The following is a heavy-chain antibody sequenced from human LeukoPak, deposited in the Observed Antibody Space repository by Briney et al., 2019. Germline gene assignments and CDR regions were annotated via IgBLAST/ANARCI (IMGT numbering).Heavy chain of an antibody. Sequence: GGSLRLSCAASGFTFSDHLMDWVRQAPGKGLEWVGRIRNKARSYTTEYAASVKGRLTISRDDSKNSLWLQMNSLKTEDTAVYYCSRGYGTGTPDACDIWGQGTKVTVSS. CDR3: SRGYGTGTPDACDI. V-gene: IGHV3-72*01. CDR2: IRNKARSYTT. J-gene: IGHJ3*02. D-gene: IGHD1-1*01. CDR1: GFTFSDHL.